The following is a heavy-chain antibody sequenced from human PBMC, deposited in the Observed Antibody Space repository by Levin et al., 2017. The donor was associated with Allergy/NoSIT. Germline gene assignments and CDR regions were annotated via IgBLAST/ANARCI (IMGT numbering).Heavy chain of an antibody. D-gene: IGHD2-8*02. V-gene: IGHV3-23*01. Sequence: GGSLRLSCAASGFNFSSYAMSWVRQAPGKGLEWVSVISGSALSTYYADSVKGRFTISKDNAKNSVDLQMTSLRVEDSAVYYCARNWRSAFDIWGQGTMVTVSS. CDR3: ARNWRSAFDI. CDR1: GFNFSSYA. J-gene: IGHJ3*02. CDR2: ISGSALST.